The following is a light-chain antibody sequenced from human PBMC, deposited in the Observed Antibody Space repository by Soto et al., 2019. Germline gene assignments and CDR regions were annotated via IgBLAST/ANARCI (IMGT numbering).Light chain of an antibody. Sequence: QLVLTQPPSVSVAPGQRVNISCTGSSSNIGAGYDVHWYQQLPGTAPKLLIYGNSNRPSGVPDRFSGSKSGTSASLAITGLQAEDEADYYCQSYDSSLSGSVFGGGTKVTVL. CDR3: QSYDSSLSGSV. V-gene: IGLV1-40*01. J-gene: IGLJ2*01. CDR1: SSNIGAGYD. CDR2: GNS.